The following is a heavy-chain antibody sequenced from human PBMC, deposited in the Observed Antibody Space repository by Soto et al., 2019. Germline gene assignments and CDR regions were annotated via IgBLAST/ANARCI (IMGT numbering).Heavy chain of an antibody. D-gene: IGHD6-19*01. Sequence: ASVKVSCKASGYTFTSSDINWVRQATGQGLEWLGWMNPNSGNTGYAQKFQGRVTMTTDTSTNTAYMELSSLRSDDTAVYYCARGSSGWYQGSWFDPWGQGTLVTVSS. CDR3: ARGSSGWYQGSWFDP. CDR1: GYTFTSSD. V-gene: IGHV1-8*01. CDR2: MNPNSGNT. J-gene: IGHJ5*02.